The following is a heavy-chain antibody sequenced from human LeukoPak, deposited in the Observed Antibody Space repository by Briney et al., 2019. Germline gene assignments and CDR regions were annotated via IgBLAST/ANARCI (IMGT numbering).Heavy chain of an antibody. CDR2: INTNIGNP. V-gene: IGHV7-4-1*02. CDR1: GYTFTSYA. J-gene: IGHJ5*02. Sequence: ASVKVSCKASGYTFTSYAMNWVRQAPGQGLEWMGWINTNIGNPTYAQGFTGRFVFSLDTSVSTAYLQISSLKAEDTAVYYCARDVLDRYSGYNWFDPWGQGTLVTVSS. D-gene: IGHD3-9*01. CDR3: ARDVLDRYSGYNWFDP.